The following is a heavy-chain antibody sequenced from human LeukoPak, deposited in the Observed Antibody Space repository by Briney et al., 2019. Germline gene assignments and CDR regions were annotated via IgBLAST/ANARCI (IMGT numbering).Heavy chain of an antibody. Sequence: PGGSLRLSCAASGFTFSTYSMTWVRQAPGKGLEWVSAVTIGGVTYYADSVKGRFTISRDNSKNTLYLQMNSLRAEDTAVYYCADPVVSSSSSDYWGQGTLVTVSS. J-gene: IGHJ4*02. CDR3: ADPVVSSSSSDY. V-gene: IGHV3-23*01. CDR2: VTIGGVT. D-gene: IGHD6-6*01. CDR1: GFTFSTYS.